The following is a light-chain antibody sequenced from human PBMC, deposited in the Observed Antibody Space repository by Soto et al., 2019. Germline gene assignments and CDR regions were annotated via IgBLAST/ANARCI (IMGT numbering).Light chain of an antibody. Sequence: DIQITQSPSTLSASVGDRVTITCRASQSISSWLAWYQQKPGKAPKLLIYKASSLESGVPSRFSGSGSGTEFTLTISRLEPEDFAVYYCQQYGSSLTWTFGQGTKVDIK. CDR1: QSISSW. CDR3: QQYGSSLTWT. V-gene: IGKV1-5*03. CDR2: KAS. J-gene: IGKJ1*01.